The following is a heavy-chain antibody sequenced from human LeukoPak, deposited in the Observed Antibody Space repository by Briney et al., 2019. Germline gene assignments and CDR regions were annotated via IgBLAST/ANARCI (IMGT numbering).Heavy chain of an antibody. CDR3: ARVNCGRDCSLDY. Sequence: PGGSLRLSCAASGFIVSDTYMSWVRQAPGKGLEWLSVIYSGGSSSYADSVKGRFIISRDNRKTTVFLQMNSLRVEDTAVYFCARVNCGRDCSLDYWGQGTLVTVSS. V-gene: IGHV3-66*01. CDR1: GFIVSDTY. J-gene: IGHJ4*02. D-gene: IGHD2-21*02. CDR2: IYSGGSS.